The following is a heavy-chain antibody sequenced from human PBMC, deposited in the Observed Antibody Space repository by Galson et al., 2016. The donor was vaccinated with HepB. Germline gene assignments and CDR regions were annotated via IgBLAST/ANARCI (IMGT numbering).Heavy chain of an antibody. CDR1: GASLRDHY. Sequence: ETLSLTCTVSGASLRDHYWSWIRQPAGEGLEWIGRVYTAGNTHVNPSLRSRVTLSAETSKNQLSLSLKSVTAADTAVYYCAIGGGGGVRYFDPWGQGAQVTVSS. CDR2: VYTAGNT. V-gene: IGHV4-4*07. CDR3: AIGGGGGVRYFDP. J-gene: IGHJ4*02. D-gene: IGHD3-16*01.